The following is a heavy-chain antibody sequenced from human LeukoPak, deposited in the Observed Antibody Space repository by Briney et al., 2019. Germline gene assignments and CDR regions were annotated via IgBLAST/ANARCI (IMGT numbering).Heavy chain of an antibody. J-gene: IGHJ4*02. V-gene: IGHV4-39*01. CDR1: GGSISSTTYY. D-gene: IGHD5-24*01. Sequence: SETLSLTCTVSGGSISSTTYYWGWIRQPPGRGLEWIGGLFYGGDTYYNPSLKSRVTISADTSKNQFSLKVTSMTAADTAVYFCARGGHNYAAAYWGQGTLVTVSS. CDR2: LFYGGDT. CDR3: ARGGHNYAAAY.